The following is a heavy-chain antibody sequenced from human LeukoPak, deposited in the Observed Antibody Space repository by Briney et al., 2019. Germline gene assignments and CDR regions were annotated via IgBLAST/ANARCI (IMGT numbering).Heavy chain of an antibody. D-gene: IGHD2-21*01. CDR2: IIPIFGTA. Sequence: SVKVSCKASGGTFSSYAISWVRQAPGQGLEWMGGIIPIFGTANYAQKFQGRVTITADKSTSTAYMELSSLRSEDTAVYYCARDLGLGYCGGDCYSMDVWGKGTTVTVSS. CDR3: ARDLGLGYCGGDCYSMDV. J-gene: IGHJ6*03. V-gene: IGHV1-69*06. CDR1: GGTFSSYA.